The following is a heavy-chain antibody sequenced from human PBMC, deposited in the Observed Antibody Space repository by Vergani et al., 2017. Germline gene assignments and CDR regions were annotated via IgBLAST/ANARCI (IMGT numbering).Heavy chain of an antibody. J-gene: IGHJ5*02. V-gene: IGHV1-24*01. Sequence: QVQLVQSGAEVKKPGASVKVSCKVSGYTLTELSMHWVRQAPGKGLEWMGGFDPEDGETIYAQKFQGRVTMTEDTSTDTAYMELSSLRSEDTAVYYCATDPGYYDFWGGHRGGWFDPWGQGTLVTVSS. CDR2: FDPEDGET. CDR1: GYTLTELS. CDR3: ATDPGYYDFWGGHRGGWFDP. D-gene: IGHD3-3*01.